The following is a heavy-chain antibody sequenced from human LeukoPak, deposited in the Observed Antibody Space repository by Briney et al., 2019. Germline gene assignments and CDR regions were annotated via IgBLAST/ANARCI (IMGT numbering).Heavy chain of an antibody. Sequence: SETLSLTCAVSGGFISSSNWWSWVRQPPGKGLEWIGEIYHSGSTNYNPSLKSRVTISVDKSKNQFSLKLSSVTAADTAVYYCARDIRDYYYGMDVWGQGTTVTVSS. CDR3: ARDIRDYYYGMDV. CDR2: IYHSGST. V-gene: IGHV4-4*02. CDR1: GGFISSSNW. D-gene: IGHD2-2*02. J-gene: IGHJ6*02.